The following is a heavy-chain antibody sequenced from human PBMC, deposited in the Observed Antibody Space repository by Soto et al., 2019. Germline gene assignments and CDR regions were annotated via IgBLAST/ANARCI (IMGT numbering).Heavy chain of an antibody. CDR2: ISGSGGST. Sequence: PGGSLRLSCAASGFTFSSYAMSWVRQAPGKWLEWLSAISGSGGSTYYADSVKGRFTISRDNSKDTLYLQMNSLRAEDTAVYYCLMTTVTFPNCDYWGQGXLVTVSS. V-gene: IGHV3-23*01. J-gene: IGHJ4*02. CDR3: LMTTVTFPNCDY. D-gene: IGHD4-17*01. CDR1: GFTFSSYA.